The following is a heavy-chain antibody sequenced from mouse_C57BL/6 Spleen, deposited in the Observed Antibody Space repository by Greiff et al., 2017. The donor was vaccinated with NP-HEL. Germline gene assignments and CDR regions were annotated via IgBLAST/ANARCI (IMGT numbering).Heavy chain of an antibody. CDR2: INPYNGGT. V-gene: IGHV1-19*01. J-gene: IGHJ1*03. CDR1: GYTFTDYY. D-gene: IGHD1-1*01. CDR3: ARGFITTVVANWYFDV. Sequence: EVQLQQSGPVLVKPGASVKMSCKASGYTFTDYYMNWVKQSHGKSLEWIGVINPYNGGTSYNQNFKGKATLTVDKSSSTAYMELNSLTSEDSAVYYCARGFITTVVANWYFDVWGTGTTVTVA.